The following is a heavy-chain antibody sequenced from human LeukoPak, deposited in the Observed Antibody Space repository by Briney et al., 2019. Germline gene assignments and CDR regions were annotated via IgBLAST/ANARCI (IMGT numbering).Heavy chain of an antibody. V-gene: IGHV3-30*03. Sequence: GGSLRLSCAASGFTFSSYGMHWVRQAPAKGLEWVAVISYDGSNKYYADSVKGRFTISRDNAKNSLYLQMNSLRAEDTAVYYCARYYSSGYYSNYWGQGTLVTVSS. D-gene: IGHD3-22*01. CDR3: ARYYSSGYYSNY. CDR1: GFTFSSYG. J-gene: IGHJ4*02. CDR2: ISYDGSNK.